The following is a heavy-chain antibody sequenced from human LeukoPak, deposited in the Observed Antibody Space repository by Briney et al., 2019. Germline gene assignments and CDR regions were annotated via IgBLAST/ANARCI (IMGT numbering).Heavy chain of an antibody. D-gene: IGHD3-10*01. CDR3: AKSHGSGNYYMVLDY. CDR1: RFTFDDYA. Sequence: SGRSLRLSCAASRFTFDDYAMHWVRQAPGRGLEWVSGISWNSGNIGYADSVKGRFTISRDNAKNSLYLQMNSLRPEDTALYYCAKSHGSGNYYMVLDYWGQGTLVTVSS. CDR2: ISWNSGNI. J-gene: IGHJ4*02. V-gene: IGHV3-9*01.